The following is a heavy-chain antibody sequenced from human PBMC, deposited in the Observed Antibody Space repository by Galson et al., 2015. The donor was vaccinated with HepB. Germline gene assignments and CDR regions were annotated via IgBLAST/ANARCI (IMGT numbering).Heavy chain of an antibody. CDR1: GFTFSSYA. V-gene: IGHV3-23*01. J-gene: IGHJ4*02. Sequence: SLRLSCAASGFTFSSYAMNWVRQAPGKGLEWVSAISGSDGRAYYADSVKGRFTISRDNSKNPLYLQMNSLRAEDTAVYYCARPPYSSSWYVSDCWGQGTLVTVSS. CDR3: ARPPYSSSWYVSDC. D-gene: IGHD6-13*01. CDR2: ISGSDGRA.